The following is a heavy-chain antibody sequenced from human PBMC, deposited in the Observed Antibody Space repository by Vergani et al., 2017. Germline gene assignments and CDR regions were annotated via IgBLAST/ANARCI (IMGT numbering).Heavy chain of an antibody. Sequence: EVQLVESGGGLVQPGRSLRLSCAASGFTFDDYAMHWVRQAPGKGLEWVSGISWNSGSIGYADSAKGRFTISRDNAKNSLYLQMNSLRAEDMALYYCANDMGGYDYGPLDYWGQGTLVTVSS. J-gene: IGHJ4*02. V-gene: IGHV3-9*03. D-gene: IGHD5-12*01. CDR1: GFTFDDYA. CDR2: ISWNSGSI. CDR3: ANDMGGYDYGPLDY.